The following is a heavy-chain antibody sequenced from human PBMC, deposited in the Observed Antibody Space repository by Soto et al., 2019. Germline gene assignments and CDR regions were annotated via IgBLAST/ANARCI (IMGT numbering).Heavy chain of an antibody. J-gene: IGHJ4*02. CDR1: GFTFSSYG. Sequence: GGSLRLSCAASGFTFSSYGMHWVRQAPGKGLEWVAVISYDGSNKYYADSVKGRFTISRDNSKNTLYLQMNSLRAEDTAVYYCANLRYSGYDSDYWGQGTLVTVSS. D-gene: IGHD5-12*01. V-gene: IGHV3-30*18. CDR2: ISYDGSNK. CDR3: ANLRYSGYDSDY.